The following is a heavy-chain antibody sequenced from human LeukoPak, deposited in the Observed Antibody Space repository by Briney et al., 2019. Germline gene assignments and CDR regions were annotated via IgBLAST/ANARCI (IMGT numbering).Heavy chain of an antibody. Sequence: PSETLSLTCTVSGYSISSGYYWGWIRQPPGKGLEWIGSIYHSGSTYYNPSLKSRVTISVDTSKNQFSLKLNSVTAADTAVYYCARVDSGTYYNFFDYWGQGTLVTVSS. CDR2: IYHSGST. V-gene: IGHV4-38-2*02. D-gene: IGHD3-10*01. J-gene: IGHJ4*02. CDR3: ARVDSGTYYNFFDY. CDR1: GYSISSGYY.